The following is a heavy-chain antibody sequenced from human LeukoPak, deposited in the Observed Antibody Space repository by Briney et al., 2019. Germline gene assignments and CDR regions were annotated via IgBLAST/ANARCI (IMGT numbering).Heavy chain of an antibody. CDR2: IYHSGST. CDR3: ASLTYYYGSGAS. D-gene: IGHD3-10*01. Sequence: SETLSLTCAVSGGSISSSSWWSWVRQPPGKGLEWIGEIYHSGSTIYNPSLKSRVSISVDKPKNQISLKLSSVTAADTAVYYCASLTYYYGSGASWGQGTLVTVSS. V-gene: IGHV4-4*02. J-gene: IGHJ5*02. CDR1: GGSISSSSW.